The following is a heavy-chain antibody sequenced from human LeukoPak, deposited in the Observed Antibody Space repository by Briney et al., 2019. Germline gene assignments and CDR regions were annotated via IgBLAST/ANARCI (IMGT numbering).Heavy chain of an antibody. CDR1: GYTFTAYY. J-gene: IGHJ3*02. CDR3: ARDEAAAKTNALDI. D-gene: IGHD6-13*01. CDR2: IYPKSSDT. Sequence: SGKVSCKASGYTFTAYYLHWVRQAPGQGLEWMGYIYPKSSDTNYAQNFQGRVTMTMDTSISTVYMELSRLTSDDTAVYYCARDEAAAKTNALDIWGQGTKVTVSS. V-gene: IGHV1-2*02.